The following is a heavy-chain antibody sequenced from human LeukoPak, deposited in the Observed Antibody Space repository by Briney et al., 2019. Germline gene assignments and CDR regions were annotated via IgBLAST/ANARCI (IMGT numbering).Heavy chain of an antibody. CDR1: GYTFTDYY. Sequence: ASVNVSCKASGYTFTDYYMHWVRQAPGQGLEWMGWINPNSGGTNYTQNFQGRVTMTRDTSISTAYMALSRLRSDDTAVYYCAVFPGIVGATPLRNDAFDIWGQGTMVTVSS. CDR3: AVFPGIVGATPLRNDAFDI. V-gene: IGHV1-2*02. CDR2: INPNSGGT. J-gene: IGHJ3*02. D-gene: IGHD1-26*01.